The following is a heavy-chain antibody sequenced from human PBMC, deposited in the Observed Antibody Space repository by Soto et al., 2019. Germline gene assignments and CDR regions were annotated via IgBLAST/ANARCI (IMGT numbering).Heavy chain of an antibody. CDR2: LYWDDDK. V-gene: IGHV2-5*02. CDR1: GFSLSTSEVG. J-gene: IGHJ1*01. CDR3: VHRAGMGGNCLLPGH. D-gene: IGHD6-13*01. Sequence: QITLKESGPTLVKPTQTLTLTCTFSGFSLSTSEVGVGWIRQPPGKALEWLALLYWDDDKRYNPSLKSRLTITKDTSKNQVVLTLTNMDPVDTATYYCVHRAGMGGNCLLPGHWGKGTLVAVSS.